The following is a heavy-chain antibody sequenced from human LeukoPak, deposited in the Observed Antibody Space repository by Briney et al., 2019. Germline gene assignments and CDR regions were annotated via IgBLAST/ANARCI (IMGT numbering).Heavy chain of an antibody. D-gene: IGHD3-22*01. CDR1: GGSISSYY. J-gene: IGHJ2*01. CDR2: IYYSGST. Sequence: SETLSLTCTVSGGSISSYYWSWIRQPPGKGLEWIGYIYYSGSTNYNPSLKSRVTISEDTSKNQFSLKLSSVTAADTAVYYCARRALYYYDSSGYRQPYWYFDLWGRDTLVTVSS. CDR3: ARRALYYYDSSGYRQPYWYFDL. V-gene: IGHV4-59*08.